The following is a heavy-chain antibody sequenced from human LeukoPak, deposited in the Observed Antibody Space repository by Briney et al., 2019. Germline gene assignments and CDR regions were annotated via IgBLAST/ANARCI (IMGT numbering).Heavy chain of an antibody. CDR3: AKGRVVAGSKSLTYHWFDP. Sequence: ASVKVSCKASGYAFTGYYIHWVRQAPGQGLEWMGWINPNSGGTKYAQKFQGRVTMTKDTSITTAYMGLSRLRSDDTAVYYCAKGRVVAGSKSLTYHWFDPWGQGTLVTVSS. D-gene: IGHD6-19*01. CDR1: GYAFTGYY. J-gene: IGHJ5*02. V-gene: IGHV1-2*02. CDR2: INPNSGGT.